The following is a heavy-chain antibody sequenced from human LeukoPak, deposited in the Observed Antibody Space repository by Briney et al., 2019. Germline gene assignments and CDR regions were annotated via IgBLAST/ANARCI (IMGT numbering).Heavy chain of an antibody. CDR1: SGSISGGSSY. CDR2: NYTSGST. J-gene: IGHJ4*02. V-gene: IGHV4-61*09. Sequence: SETLSLTCSVSSGSISGGSSYWNWIRHPAGKGLEWIGHNYTSGSTHYNPSLKSRATISADTSKNQFSLNLSSVTAADTAVYFCARGGHYDVLTGYHYYFDYWGQGTLVTVSS. D-gene: IGHD3-9*01. CDR3: ARGGHYDVLTGYHYYFDY.